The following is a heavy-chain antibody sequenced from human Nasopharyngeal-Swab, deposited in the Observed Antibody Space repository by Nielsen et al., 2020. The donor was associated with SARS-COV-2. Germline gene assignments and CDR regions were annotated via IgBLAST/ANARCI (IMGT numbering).Heavy chain of an antibody. CDR3: ARDYYYDSSVFDY. D-gene: IGHD3-22*01. V-gene: IGHV4-34*01. J-gene: IGHJ4*02. CDR2: INHSGST. Sequence: WIRQPPGKGLEWIGEINHSGSTNYNPSLKSRVTISVDTSKNQFSLKLSSVTAADTAVYYCARDYYYDSSVFDYWGQGTQVTVPS.